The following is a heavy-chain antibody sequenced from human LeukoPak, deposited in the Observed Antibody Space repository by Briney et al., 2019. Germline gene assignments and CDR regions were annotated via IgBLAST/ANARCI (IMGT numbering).Heavy chain of an antibody. Sequence: SETLSLTCTVSGGSISSYYWSWIRHPPGKELEWIGSMYYSGSTNYKPSLKSRVTISVDTSKNQFSLKLSSVTAADTAVYYCARHAYYYDRSGSYEAFDIWGQGTMVTVSS. CDR3: ARHAYYYDRSGSYEAFDI. V-gene: IGHV4-59*08. J-gene: IGHJ3*02. CDR2: MYYSGST. CDR1: GGSISSYY. D-gene: IGHD3-22*01.